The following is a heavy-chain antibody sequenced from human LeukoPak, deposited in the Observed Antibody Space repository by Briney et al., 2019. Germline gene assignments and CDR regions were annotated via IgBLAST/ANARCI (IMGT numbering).Heavy chain of an antibody. J-gene: IGHJ3*02. CDR1: GYSFTSYW. CDR3: AITNYYDSSGYYYGAFDI. V-gene: IGHV5-51*01. CDR2: IFPGDSDT. Sequence: GGSLQISCKGSGYSFTSYWIGWVRQMPGKGLVGMGIIFPGDSDTKYSPSCQGQVSISADKSISTAYLQWSSLRASDTAMYYCAITNYYDSSGYYYGAFDIWGQGTMVTVSS. D-gene: IGHD3-22*01.